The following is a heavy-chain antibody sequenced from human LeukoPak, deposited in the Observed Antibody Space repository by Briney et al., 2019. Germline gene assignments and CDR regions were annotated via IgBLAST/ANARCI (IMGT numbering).Heavy chain of an antibody. Sequence: GRSLRLSCAASGFTFDDYAMHWVRQAPGKGLEWVSGISWNSGSIGYADSVKGRFTISRDNAKNSLYLQMNSLRAEDTALYYCARAIYGGSYGYWGQGTLVTVSS. D-gene: IGHD1-26*01. CDR1: GFTFDDYA. CDR2: ISWNSGSI. V-gene: IGHV3-9*01. CDR3: ARAIYGGSYGY. J-gene: IGHJ4*02.